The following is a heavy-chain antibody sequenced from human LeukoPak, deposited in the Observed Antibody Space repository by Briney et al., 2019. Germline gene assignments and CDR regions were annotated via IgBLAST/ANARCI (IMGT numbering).Heavy chain of an antibody. CDR2: VSGSGSST. Sequence: GGSLRLSCAASGFTFSSYVMNWVRQAPGKGLEWVSAVSGSGSSTYYADSVKGRFTISRDNSKDTLYLQMNSLRAEDTAVYYCAKGVSAVVPHALDSWGQGTLVTVSS. CDR3: AKGVSAVVPHALDS. J-gene: IGHJ4*02. D-gene: IGHD2-15*01. CDR1: GFTFSSYV. V-gene: IGHV3-23*01.